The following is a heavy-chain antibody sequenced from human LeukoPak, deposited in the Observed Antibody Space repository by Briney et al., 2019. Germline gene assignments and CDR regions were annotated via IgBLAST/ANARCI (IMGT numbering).Heavy chain of an antibody. CDR2: IYYSGST. CDR1: GGSISSYY. V-gene: IGHV4-59*01. D-gene: IGHD6-19*01. CDR3: ARLRVGSGWFYFDY. J-gene: IGHJ4*02. Sequence: SETLSLTCTVSGGSISSYYWSWIRQPPGKGLEWIGYIYYSGSTNYNPSLKSRVTISVNTSKNQFSLKLSSVTAADTAVYYCARLRVGSGWFYFDYWGQGTLVTVSS.